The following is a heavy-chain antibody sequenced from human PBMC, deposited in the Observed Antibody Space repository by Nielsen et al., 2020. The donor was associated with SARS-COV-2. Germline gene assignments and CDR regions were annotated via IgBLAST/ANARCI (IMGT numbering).Heavy chain of an antibody. CDR3: ARSPASDAFDI. J-gene: IGHJ3*02. CDR2: IYSGGST. Sequence: GGSLRLSCAASGFTFSSYSMNWVRQAPGKGLEWVSVIYSGGSTYYADSVKGRFTISRDNSKNTLYLQMNSLRAEDTAVYYCARSPASDAFDIWGQGTMVTVSS. V-gene: IGHV3-53*01. CDR1: GFTFSSYS.